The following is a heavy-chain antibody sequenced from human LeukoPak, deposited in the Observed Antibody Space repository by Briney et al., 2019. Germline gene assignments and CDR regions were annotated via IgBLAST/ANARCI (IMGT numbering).Heavy chain of an antibody. Sequence: SETLSLTCAVYGGSFSGYYWSWIRQPPGKGLEWIGEINHSGSTNYNPSLKSRVTISVDTSKNQFSLKMSSVTAADTAVYYCARAIAAAAPYYYYYYGMDVWGQGTTVTVSS. CDR3: ARAIAAAAPYYYYYYGMDV. V-gene: IGHV4-34*01. CDR1: GGSFSGYY. CDR2: INHSGST. D-gene: IGHD6-13*01. J-gene: IGHJ6*02.